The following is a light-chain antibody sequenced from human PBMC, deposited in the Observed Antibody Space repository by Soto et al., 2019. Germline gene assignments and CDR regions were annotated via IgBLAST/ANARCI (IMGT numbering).Light chain of an antibody. Sequence: EIVLTQSPGTLSLSPGKRATLSCRASQSISSSYLAWYQQKPGQAPRLLIYGASSRATGIPDRFSGSGSGTDFTLTISGLEPEDFAVFYCQQYGSPPMYTFGQGTKLEIK. CDR3: QQYGSPPMYT. CDR2: GAS. V-gene: IGKV3-20*01. J-gene: IGKJ2*01. CDR1: QSISSSY.